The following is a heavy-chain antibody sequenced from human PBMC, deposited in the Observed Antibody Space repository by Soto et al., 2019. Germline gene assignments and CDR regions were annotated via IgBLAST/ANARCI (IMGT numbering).Heavy chain of an antibody. J-gene: IGHJ5*02. CDR2: ISAYNGNT. V-gene: IGHV1-18*01. D-gene: IGHD3-3*01. Sequence: VASVKVSCKASGYTFTSYGISWVRQAPGQGLEWMGWISAYNGNTNYAQKLQGRVTMTTDASTSTAYMELRSLRSDDTAVYYCARVAGDFWSVPGPDPWGQGTLVTVSS. CDR3: ARVAGDFWSVPGPDP. CDR1: GYTFTSYG.